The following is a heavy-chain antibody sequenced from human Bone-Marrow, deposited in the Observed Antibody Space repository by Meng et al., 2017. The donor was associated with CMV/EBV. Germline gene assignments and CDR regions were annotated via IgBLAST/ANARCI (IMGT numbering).Heavy chain of an antibody. Sequence: GGSLRLSCAASGFSFDDFAMSWVRQVPGKGLEWVSGIDWNGRSAGYAASVKGRFTISRDNAKNSLYLQMNSLRAEDTAVYYCAKDEGGEYYYDSSGLPGDWGQGTLVTVSS. D-gene: IGHD3-22*01. CDR3: AKDEGGEYYYDSSGLPGD. CDR1: GFSFDDFA. CDR2: IDWNGRSA. V-gene: IGHV3-20*04. J-gene: IGHJ4*02.